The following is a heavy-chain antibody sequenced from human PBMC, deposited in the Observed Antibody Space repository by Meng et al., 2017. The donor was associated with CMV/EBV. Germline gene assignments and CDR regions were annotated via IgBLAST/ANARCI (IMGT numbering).Heavy chain of an antibody. Sequence: ASVKVSCKASGYTFTGYYMHWLRQAPGQGLEWMGWIDPNSGGTNYAQKFQGRVTMARDTSISTAYMELSRLRSDDTAVYYCARTYYYDSSCPKGFDYWGQGTLVTVSS. CDR3: ARTYYYDSSCPKGFDY. D-gene: IGHD3-22*01. V-gene: IGHV1-2*02. CDR2: IDPNSGGT. J-gene: IGHJ4*02. CDR1: GYTFTGYY.